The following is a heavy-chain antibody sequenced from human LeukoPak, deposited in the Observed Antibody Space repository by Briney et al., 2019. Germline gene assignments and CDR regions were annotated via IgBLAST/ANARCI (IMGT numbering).Heavy chain of an antibody. CDR3: ARDVSYNSLDY. J-gene: IGHJ4*02. D-gene: IGHD6-13*01. Sequence: GRSLRLSCATSGFTFSSHGFYWVRQAPGKGLDWVAVIWYDGSKKYYADSVKGQSTISRDNSKNTLYLEMNSLRAEDTAVYYCARDVSYNSLDYWGQGTLVTVSS. CDR1: GFTFSSHG. CDR2: IWYDGSKK. V-gene: IGHV3-33*01.